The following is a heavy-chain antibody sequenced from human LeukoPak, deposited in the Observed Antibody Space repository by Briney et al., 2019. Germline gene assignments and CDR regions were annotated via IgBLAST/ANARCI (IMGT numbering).Heavy chain of an antibody. CDR2: IYYSGST. J-gene: IGHJ5*02. CDR3: ARDENGYVWGSFRA. V-gene: IGHV4-59*12. Sequence: SETLSLTCTVSGGSISSYYWSWIRQPPGKGLEWIGNIYYSGSTYYNPSLESRVTMSLDTSKNQFSLKLSSVAAADTAVYYCARDENGYVWGSFRAWGQGTLVTVSS. D-gene: IGHD3-16*02. CDR1: GGSISSYY.